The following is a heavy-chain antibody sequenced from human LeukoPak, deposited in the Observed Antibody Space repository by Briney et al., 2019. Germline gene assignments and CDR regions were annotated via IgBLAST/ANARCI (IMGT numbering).Heavy chain of an antibody. CDR3: ARATPHYRYCSGGRCYRHNWFDP. Sequence: ASVKVSCKASGYTFTSYDINWVRQATGQGLEWMGWMNPNSGNAGYAQKFQGRVTMTRNTSISTAYMELSSLRSEDTAVYYCARATPHYRYCSGGRCYRHNWFDPWGQGTLVTVSS. V-gene: IGHV1-8*01. CDR1: GYTFTSYD. CDR2: MNPNSGNA. D-gene: IGHD2-15*01. J-gene: IGHJ5*02.